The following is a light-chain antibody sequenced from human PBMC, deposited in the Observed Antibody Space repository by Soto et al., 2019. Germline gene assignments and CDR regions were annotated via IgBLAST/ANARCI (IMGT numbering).Light chain of an antibody. CDR2: KAS. V-gene: IGKV1-5*03. Sequence: DIPMTQSPSTLSGSVGDRVNITCRASQTISSWLACYQQKPGKAPKLLSYKASTLKSGVPSRFSGSGSGTECTLIISSLPPEDFATYYCQQYDSYSESFGQVTQVELK. CDR1: QTISSW. CDR3: QQYDSYSES. J-gene: IGKJ1*01.